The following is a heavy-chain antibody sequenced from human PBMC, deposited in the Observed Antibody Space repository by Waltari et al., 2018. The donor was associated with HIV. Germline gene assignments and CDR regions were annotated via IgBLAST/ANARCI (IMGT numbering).Heavy chain of an antibody. CDR2: IDPNNGGM. J-gene: IGHJ4*02. CDR1: GYTFTINY. V-gene: IGHV1-2*02. CDR3: ARGQKLHLLLDAY. Sequence: VQLVQSGAEVREPGASVKVSCITSGYTFTINYVHWVRQAPGQGREWMGWIDPNNGGMNDSQSFQGRGSVTREMSTSAAYMDLRSLRADATDVYYCARGQKLHLLLDAYWGQGTLVTVSS. D-gene: IGHD3-10*01.